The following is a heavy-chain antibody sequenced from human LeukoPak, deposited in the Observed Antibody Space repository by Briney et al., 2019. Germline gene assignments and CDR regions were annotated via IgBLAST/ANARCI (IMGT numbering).Heavy chain of an antibody. J-gene: IGHJ5*02. CDR1: GYTFTSYG. CDR2: ISAYNGNT. D-gene: IGHD2-2*01. V-gene: IGHV1-18*01. Sequence: ASVKVSCKASGYTFTSYGISWVRQAPGQGREWMGWISAYNGNTNYAQKLQGRVTMTTDTSTSTAYMELRSLRSDDTAVYYCARDRCSSTSCSPSNLFDPWGQGTLVTVSS. CDR3: ARDRCSSTSCSPSNLFDP.